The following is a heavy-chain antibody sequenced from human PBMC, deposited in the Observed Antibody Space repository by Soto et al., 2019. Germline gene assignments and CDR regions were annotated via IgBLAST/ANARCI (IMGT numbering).Heavy chain of an antibody. CDR3: ARTRRAYYYYYGMDV. Sequence: SVPTLVNPTQTLTLTCTFSGFSLSTSGMCVSWIRQPPGRALEWLALIDWDDDKFYSTSLKTRLTISKDTSKNQVVLTMTNMETVDTATYYCARTRRAYYYYYGMDVWGQGTTVTVSS. D-gene: IGHD2-2*01. CDR1: GFSLSTSGMC. V-gene: IGHV2-70*12. J-gene: IGHJ6*02. CDR2: IDWDDDK.